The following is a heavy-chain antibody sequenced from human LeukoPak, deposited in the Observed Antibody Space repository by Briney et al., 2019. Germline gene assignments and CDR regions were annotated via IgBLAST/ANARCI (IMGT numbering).Heavy chain of an antibody. Sequence: ASVKVSCKASGDTFSGYYMDWARQAPGQGLEWMGWINPNSGDTNYAQKFQGRVTMTRDTSISTVYMELSRLRSDDTAVYYCARSYDFWSDYPWGQGSLVTVSS. V-gene: IGHV1-2*02. CDR2: INPNSGDT. D-gene: IGHD3-3*01. CDR3: ARSYDFWSDYP. CDR1: GDTFSGYY. J-gene: IGHJ5*02.